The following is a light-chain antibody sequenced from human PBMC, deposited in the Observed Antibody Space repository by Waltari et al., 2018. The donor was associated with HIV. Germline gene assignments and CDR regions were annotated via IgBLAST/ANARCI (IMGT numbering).Light chain of an antibody. V-gene: IGKV1-39*01. Sequence: DIQMTQSPSSLSASVGDRVSITCRASQRNSSSLNGYQQKPGKVPKLLIYSASTLQSGVASRFSGGGDGTDFTLTISSLKPEDFATYYGQQSYSTPVKFVPGTKVEIK. CDR2: SAS. CDR1: QRNSSS. CDR3: QQSYSTPVK. J-gene: IGKJ3*01.